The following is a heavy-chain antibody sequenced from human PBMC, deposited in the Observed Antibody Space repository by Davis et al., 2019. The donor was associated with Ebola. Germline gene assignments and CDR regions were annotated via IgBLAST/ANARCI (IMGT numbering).Heavy chain of an antibody. CDR3: ARDYYDSSGYYLGGY. V-gene: IGHV4-4*02. Sequence: MPSETLSLTCAVSGGSISSSNWWSWVRQPPGKGLEWSGEIYHSGSTNYNPSLKSRVTISVDKSKNQFSLKLSSVTAADTAVYYCARDYYDSSGYYLGGYWGQGTLVTVSS. J-gene: IGHJ4*02. D-gene: IGHD3-22*01. CDR2: IYHSGST. CDR1: GGSISSSNW.